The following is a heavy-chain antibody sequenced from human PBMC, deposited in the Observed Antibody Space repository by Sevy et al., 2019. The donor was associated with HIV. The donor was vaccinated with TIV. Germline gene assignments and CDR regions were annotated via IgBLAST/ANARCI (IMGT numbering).Heavy chain of an antibody. D-gene: IGHD4-17*01. V-gene: IGHV4-39*01. CDR1: GGSVSNPNYY. Sequence: SETLSLTCSVSGGSVSNPNYYWGWIRQPPGRGLEWIGSIYYSGATSYNPSLESRVTKSVDTSNIRFSLILTSVTAAETAVYYCARSQHFSGDYADYAFDVWGQGTMVTVSS. CDR3: ARSQHFSGDYADYAFDV. CDR2: IYYSGAT. J-gene: IGHJ3*01.